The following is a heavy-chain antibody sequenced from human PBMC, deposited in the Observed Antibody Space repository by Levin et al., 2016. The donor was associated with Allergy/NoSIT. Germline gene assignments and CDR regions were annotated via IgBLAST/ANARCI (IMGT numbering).Heavy chain of an antibody. CDR3: ARELAVAGQYGMDV. J-gene: IGHJ6*02. CDR2: ISYDGSNK. V-gene: IGHV3-30-3*01. Sequence: WIRQPPGKGLEWVAVISYDGSNKYYADSVKGRFTISRDNSKNTLYLQMNSLRAEDTAVYYCARELAVAGQYGMDVWGQGTTVTVSS. D-gene: IGHD6-19*01.